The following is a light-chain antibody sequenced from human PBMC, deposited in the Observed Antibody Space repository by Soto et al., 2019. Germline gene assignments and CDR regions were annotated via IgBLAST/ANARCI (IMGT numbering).Light chain of an antibody. V-gene: IGKV3-20*01. Sequence: EIVLTQSPGTLSLSPGERATLSCRASQSVSNSYLAWYQQKPGQAPRLLIYGASSRATGIPDRFNGSGSGTDFTLTISRLEPEDFAVYYCQQYGSSPRTFGQGTKVEVK. CDR1: QSVSNSY. J-gene: IGKJ1*01. CDR3: QQYGSSPRT. CDR2: GAS.